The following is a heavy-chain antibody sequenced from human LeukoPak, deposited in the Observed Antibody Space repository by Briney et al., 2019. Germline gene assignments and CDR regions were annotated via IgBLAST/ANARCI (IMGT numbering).Heavy chain of an antibody. Sequence: ASETLSLTCAVYGGSFSGYYWSWIRQPPGKGLEWIGEINHSGSTIYNPSLKSRVTISVDTSKNQFSLKLSSVTAADTAVYYCARARSQAYYYDSSGYYYIHFDYWGQGTLDTVSS. CDR3: ARARSQAYYYDSSGYYYIHFDY. D-gene: IGHD3-22*01. CDR1: GGSFSGYY. V-gene: IGHV4-34*01. CDR2: INHSGST. J-gene: IGHJ4*02.